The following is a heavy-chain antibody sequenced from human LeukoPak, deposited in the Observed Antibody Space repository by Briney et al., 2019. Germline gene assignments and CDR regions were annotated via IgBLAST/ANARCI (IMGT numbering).Heavy chain of an antibody. Sequence: SETLSLTCTVSGGSISSYYWSWIRQPAGKGLEWIGRIYTSGSTNYNPSLKSRATMSVDTSKNQFSLKLSSVTAADTAVYYCARERPDIVVVPAATDYYYYMDVWGKGTTVTVSS. D-gene: IGHD2-2*01. CDR3: ARERPDIVVVPAATDYYYYMDV. CDR1: GGSISSYY. V-gene: IGHV4-4*07. J-gene: IGHJ6*03. CDR2: IYTSGST.